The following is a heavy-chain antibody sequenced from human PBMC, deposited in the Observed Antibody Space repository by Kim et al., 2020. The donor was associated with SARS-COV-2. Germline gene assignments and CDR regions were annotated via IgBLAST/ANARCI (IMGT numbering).Heavy chain of an antibody. CDR3: ARHPVSITIFGVVISYWYFDL. Sequence: ASVKVSCKASGYTFTSYAMNWVRQAPGQGLEWMGWINTNTGNPTYAQGFTGRFVFSLDTSVSTAYLQISSLKAEDTAVYYCARHPVSITIFGVVISYWYFDLWGGGPLVTVFS. CDR1: GYTFTSYA. V-gene: IGHV7-4-1*02. CDR2: INTNTGNP. J-gene: IGHJ2*01. D-gene: IGHD3-3*01.